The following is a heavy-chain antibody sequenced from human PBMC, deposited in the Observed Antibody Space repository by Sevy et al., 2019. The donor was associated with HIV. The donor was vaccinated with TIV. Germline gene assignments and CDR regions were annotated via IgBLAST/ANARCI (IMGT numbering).Heavy chain of an antibody. CDR3: ARVSITLFPAAFDI. CDR1: SGSVSSDDSY. Sequence: SETLSLTCTVSSGSVSSDDSYWSWIRQPPGKALEWFGYIYYSGTTYYNPSLESRVTISVDTLKSQFSLRLRSVTATDTAVYFFARVSITLFPAAFDIWGQGTMVTVSS. J-gene: IGHJ3*02. D-gene: IGHD3-3*01. CDR2: IYYSGTT. V-gene: IGHV4-30-4*01.